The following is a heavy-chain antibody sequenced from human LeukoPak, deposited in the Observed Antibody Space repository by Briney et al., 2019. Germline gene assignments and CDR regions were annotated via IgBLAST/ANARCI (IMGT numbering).Heavy chain of an antibody. CDR2: LLNSGST. D-gene: IGHD5-18*01. Sequence: SETLSLTCTVSGGSVSTDYWSWIRQPPGQGLEWIGYLLNSGSTSYNPSLKSRVTISVDTSKNQFSLKLNSVTTADSAIYYCARGVDRAKMRTWGQGTLVTVSS. J-gene: IGHJ5*02. CDR1: GGSVSTDY. CDR3: ARGVDRAKMRT. V-gene: IGHV4-59*02.